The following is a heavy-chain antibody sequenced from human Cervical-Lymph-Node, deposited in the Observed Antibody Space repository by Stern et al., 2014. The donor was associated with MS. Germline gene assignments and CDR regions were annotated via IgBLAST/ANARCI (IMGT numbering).Heavy chain of an antibody. J-gene: IGHJ4*02. CDR2: IKQDGSEK. D-gene: IGHD5-12*01. CDR3: ARTSQYTYVDYFDF. CDR1: GFTFSRHW. Sequence: MQLVQSGGGLVQPGGSLRLSCAASGFTFSRHWMSWVRQAPGKGLEWVANIKQDGSEKYYVDSVKGRFTISRDNAKNSLYLLMSSLGAEDTAVYYCARTSQYTYVDYFDFWGQGTLVTVSS. V-gene: IGHV3-7*01.